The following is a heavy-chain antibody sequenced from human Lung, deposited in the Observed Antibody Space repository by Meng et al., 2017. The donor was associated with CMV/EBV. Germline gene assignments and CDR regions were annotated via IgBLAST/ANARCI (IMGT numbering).Heavy chain of an antibody. V-gene: IGHV4-34*01. CDR3: ARAYNTGHTPIEY. CDR1: GGFFSGYF. D-gene: IGHD1-1*01. Sequence: SETLSLXCAVYGGFFSGYFWSCIRQPPGRGLEWIGKIGHSGRANDNPSLKSRVTISVDTYKNQFTLKWTSLTAADTAVYYCARAYNTGHTPIEYWAQGALVTVSS. CDR2: IGHSGRA. J-gene: IGHJ4*02.